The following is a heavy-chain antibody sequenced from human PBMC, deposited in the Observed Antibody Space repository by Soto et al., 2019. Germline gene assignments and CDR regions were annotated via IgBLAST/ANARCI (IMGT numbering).Heavy chain of an antibody. CDR2: ISAYNGNT. D-gene: IGHD2-2*01. Sequence: ASVKVSCKASGYTFPSYGISWVRQAPGQGLEWMGWISAYNGNTNYAQKLQGRVTMNTDTSTSTTYMEVRSLRSDDMAVYYFAREATIMYFSSTSCYADYWGQGTLVTVSS. CDR1: GYTFPSYG. J-gene: IGHJ4*02. CDR3: AREATIMYFSSTSCYADY. V-gene: IGHV1-18*03.